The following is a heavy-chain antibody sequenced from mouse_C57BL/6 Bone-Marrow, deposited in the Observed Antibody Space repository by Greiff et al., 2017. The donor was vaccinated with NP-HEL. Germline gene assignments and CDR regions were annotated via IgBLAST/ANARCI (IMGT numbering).Heavy chain of an antibody. Sequence: EVHLVESGGDLVKPGGSLKLSCAASGFTFSSYGMSWVRQTPDTLLSFFSPILLCVLSTSYPDSVTVLFTISRDNAKNTLYLQMSSLKSEDTAMYYCARLNWDWFAYWGQGTLVTVSA. CDR2: ILLCVLST. CDR1: GFTFSSYG. V-gene: IGHV5-6*01. J-gene: IGHJ3*01. CDR3: ARLNWDWFAY. D-gene: IGHD4-1*02.